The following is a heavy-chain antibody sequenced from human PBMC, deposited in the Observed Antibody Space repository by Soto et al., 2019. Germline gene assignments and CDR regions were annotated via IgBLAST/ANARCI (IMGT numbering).Heavy chain of an antibody. Sequence: PSETLSLTCTVSGGSISSSSYYWGWIRQPPGKGLEWIGSIYYSGSTYYNPSLKSRVTISVDTSKNQFSLKLSSVTAADTAVYSCARPLPKVLRGNRPIDAFNTWGKGT. D-gene: IGHD4-17*01. CDR3: ARPLPKVLRGNRPIDAFNT. V-gene: IGHV4-39*01. CDR2: IYYSGST. J-gene: IGHJ3*02. CDR1: GGSISSSSYY.